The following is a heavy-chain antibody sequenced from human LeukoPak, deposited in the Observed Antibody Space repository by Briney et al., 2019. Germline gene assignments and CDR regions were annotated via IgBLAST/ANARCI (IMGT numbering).Heavy chain of an antibody. V-gene: IGHV4-39*01. D-gene: IGHD1-1*01. CDR1: GGSISTSNYY. J-gene: IGHJ6*03. CDR2: IYYSGST. Sequence: SETLSLTCTVSGGSISTSNYYWGWIRQPPGKGLEWIGSIYYSGSTYYNPSLKSRVTISVDTSKNQFSLKLSSVTAADTAVYYCARLERYYYYYMDVWGKGTTVTISS. CDR3: ARLERYYYYYMDV.